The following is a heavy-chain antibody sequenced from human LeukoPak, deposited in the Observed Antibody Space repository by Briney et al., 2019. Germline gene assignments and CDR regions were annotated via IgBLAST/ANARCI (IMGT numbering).Heavy chain of an antibody. D-gene: IGHD3-10*01. J-gene: IGHJ5*02. Sequence: SETLSLTCAVSGGSISTNNWWTWVRQPPGKGLEWIGEIHHSGSTDYNPSLKSRVTISVDTSKNQFSLKLSSVTAADTAVYYCARGYYGSGSYYNAWFDPWGQGTLVTVSS. V-gene: IGHV4-4*02. CDR1: GGSISTNNW. CDR2: IHHSGST. CDR3: ARGYYGSGSYYNAWFDP.